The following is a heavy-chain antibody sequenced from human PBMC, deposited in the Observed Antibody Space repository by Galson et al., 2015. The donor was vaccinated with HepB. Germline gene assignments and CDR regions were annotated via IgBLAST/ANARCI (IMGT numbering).Heavy chain of an antibody. CDR1: GFNFNDYS. J-gene: IGHJ4*02. V-gene: IGHV3-21*01. CDR2: ISGKSSYI. Sequence: LRLSCAASGFNFNDYSMNWVRQAPGKGLEWVSYISGKSSYIYYADSLRGRFTISGDNAKKSLYLQMSSLRAEDTAVYYCARMDWNSPNSLDYWGQGILVTVSS. CDR3: ARMDWNSPNSLDY. D-gene: IGHD1-7*01.